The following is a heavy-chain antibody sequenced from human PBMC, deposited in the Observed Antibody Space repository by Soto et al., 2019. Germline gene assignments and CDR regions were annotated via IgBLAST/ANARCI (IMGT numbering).Heavy chain of an antibody. CDR1: GYTFTSYG. V-gene: IGHV1-18*01. CDR2: ISAYNGNT. D-gene: IGHD6-13*01. Sequence: VKVSCKASGYTFTSYGISWVRQAPGQGLEWMGWISAYNGNTNYAQKLQGRVTMTTDTSTSTAYMELRSLRSDDTAVYYCARDSRYSSSQTTNYYYYYGMDVWGQGTTVTVSS. J-gene: IGHJ6*02. CDR3: ARDSRYSSSQTTNYYYYYGMDV.